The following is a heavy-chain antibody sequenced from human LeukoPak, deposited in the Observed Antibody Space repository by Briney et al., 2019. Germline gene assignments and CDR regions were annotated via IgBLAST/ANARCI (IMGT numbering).Heavy chain of an antibody. Sequence: GGSLRLSCTASGFTFDDYAMHWVRQAPGKGLEWVSGISWNSGSIGYADSVKGRFTISRDNAKNSLYLQMNSLRAEDTALYYCATLGYCSSTSCLDIWGQGTMVTVSS. V-gene: IGHV3-9*01. D-gene: IGHD2-2*01. CDR1: GFTFDDYA. CDR3: ATLGYCSSTSCLDI. CDR2: ISWNSGSI. J-gene: IGHJ3*02.